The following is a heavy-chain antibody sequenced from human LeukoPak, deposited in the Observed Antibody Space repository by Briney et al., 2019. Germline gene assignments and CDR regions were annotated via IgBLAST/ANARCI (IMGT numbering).Heavy chain of an antibody. D-gene: IGHD3/OR15-3a*01. CDR1: GFTVSSNY. J-gene: IGHJ4*02. Sequence: PGGSLRLSCAASGFTVSSNYMSWVRQAPGKGLEWVSVIYSGGSTYYADSVKGRFTISRDNSKNTLYLQMNSLRAEDTAVYYCASAKDWLLYPDYWGQGTLVTVSS. CDR3: ASAKDWLLYPDY. V-gene: IGHV3-53*01. CDR2: IYSGGST.